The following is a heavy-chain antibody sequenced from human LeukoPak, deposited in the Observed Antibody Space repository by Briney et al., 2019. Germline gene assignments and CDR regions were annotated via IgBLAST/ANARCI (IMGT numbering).Heavy chain of an antibody. CDR2: IYHSGST. Sequence: SETLSLTCTVSGGSIRSSYYYWGWIRQPPGKGLEWIGSIYHSGSTNYNPSLKSRVTISVDKSKNQFSLKLSSVTAADTAVYYCARGKKYCSSTSCYAWYYYYGMDVWAKGPRSPSP. D-gene: IGHD2-2*01. CDR1: GGSIRSSYYY. V-gene: IGHV4-39*07. CDR3: ARGKKYCSSTSCYAWYYYYGMDV. J-gene: IGHJ6*02.